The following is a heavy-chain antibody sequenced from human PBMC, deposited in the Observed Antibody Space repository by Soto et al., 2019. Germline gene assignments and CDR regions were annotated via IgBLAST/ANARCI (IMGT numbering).Heavy chain of an antibody. D-gene: IGHD2-2*01. V-gene: IGHV3-23*01. Sequence: GGSLRLSCAASGFTFSSYAMNWVRQAPGKGLEWVSGISAGGGSTYYADSVKGRFTISKDSSKNTLYLHMNSLRAEDTAVYYCAKDARYCSSASCSIDLDYFDYWGQGTLVTVSS. CDR1: GFTFSSYA. CDR3: AKDARYCSSASCSIDLDYFDY. J-gene: IGHJ4*02. CDR2: ISAGGGST.